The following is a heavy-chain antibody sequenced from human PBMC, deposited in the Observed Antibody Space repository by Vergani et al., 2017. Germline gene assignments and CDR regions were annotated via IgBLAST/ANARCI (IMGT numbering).Heavy chain of an antibody. D-gene: IGHD6-19*01. CDR3: ARDMTSSGLTV. J-gene: IGHJ6*02. V-gene: IGHV4-39*07. CDR2: IYYSGST. CDR1: GGSISSSSYY. Sequence: QVQLQESGPGLVKPSETLSLTCTVSGGSISSSSYYWGWIRQPPGKGLEWIGSIYYSGSTYYNPSLKSRVTISVDTSKNQFSLKLSSVTAADTAVYYCARDMTSSGLTVWGQGTTVTVSS.